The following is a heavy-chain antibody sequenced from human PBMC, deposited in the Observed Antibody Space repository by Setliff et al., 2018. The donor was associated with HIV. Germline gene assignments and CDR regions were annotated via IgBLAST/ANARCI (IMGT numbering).Heavy chain of an antibody. J-gene: IGHJ5*02. CDR2: IKKDGREK. CDR1: GFIFSDSW. Sequence: PGGSLRLSCGASGFIFSDSWMDWVRQAPGKGLEWVATIKKDGREKYYVDSVKGRFTISRDNARTSLYLEMSSLRVEDTAVYFCASMWKVGAWGRGTLVTAPQ. CDR3: ASMWKVGA. D-gene: IGHD1-26*01. V-gene: IGHV3-7*03.